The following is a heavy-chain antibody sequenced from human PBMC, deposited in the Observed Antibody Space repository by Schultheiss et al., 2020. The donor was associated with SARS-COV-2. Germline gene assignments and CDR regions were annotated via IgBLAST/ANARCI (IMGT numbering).Heavy chain of an antibody. Sequence: GGSLRLSCAACGITFSSYGMHWVRQAPGKGLEWVAVIWYDGSNKYYADSVKGRFTISRDNSKNTLYLQMNSLRAEDTAVYYCARGPRLAYCSGGSCYDYGMDVWGQGTTVTVSS. CDR1: GITFSSYG. CDR3: ARGPRLAYCSGGSCYDYGMDV. V-gene: IGHV3-33*08. J-gene: IGHJ6*02. CDR2: IWYDGSNK. D-gene: IGHD2-15*01.